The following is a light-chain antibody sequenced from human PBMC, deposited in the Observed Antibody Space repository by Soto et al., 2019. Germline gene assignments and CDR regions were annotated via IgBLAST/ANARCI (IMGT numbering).Light chain of an antibody. CDR2: ATS. Sequence: DIQMTQSPSSLSASVGYRVTITCRASQSIASSLNWLQLKPGKAPKLLLYATSTLRSGVPSSFSGSWFWSHFTLTISSLQPDDSAVYFCQQAYSPLLTLGVWTREEI. CDR3: QQAYSPLLT. V-gene: IGKV1-39*01. J-gene: IGKJ4*01. CDR1: QSIASS.